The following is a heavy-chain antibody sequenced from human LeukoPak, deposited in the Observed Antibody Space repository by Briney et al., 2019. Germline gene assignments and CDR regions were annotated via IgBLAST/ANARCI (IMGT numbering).Heavy chain of an antibody. Sequence: GGSLRLSCAASGFTFSSYEMNWVRQAPGKGLEWVSYISSSGSTIYYADSVKGRFTISRDNAKNSLYLQMNSLRAEDTAVYYFATGVTNGRDFWGQGTLVPVPS. CDR2: ISSSGSTI. V-gene: IGHV3-48*03. CDR3: ATGVTNGRDF. D-gene: IGHD2-21*02. J-gene: IGHJ4*02. CDR1: GFTFSSYE.